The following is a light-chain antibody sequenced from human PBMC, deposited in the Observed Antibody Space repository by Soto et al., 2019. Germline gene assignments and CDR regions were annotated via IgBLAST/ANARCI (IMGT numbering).Light chain of an antibody. CDR3: QQRSSWPLT. Sequence: EIVLTQSPATLSLSPGERANVSCRASQSVSSYLAWYQQKPGQAPRLLIYDASNRATGIPARFSGSGSGTDFTLTISSLEPEDFAVYYCQQRSSWPLTFGGGTKVEIK. J-gene: IGKJ4*01. V-gene: IGKV3-11*01. CDR2: DAS. CDR1: QSVSSY.